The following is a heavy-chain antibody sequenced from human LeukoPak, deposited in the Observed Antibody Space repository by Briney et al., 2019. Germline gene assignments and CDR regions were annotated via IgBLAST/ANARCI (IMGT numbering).Heavy chain of an antibody. J-gene: IGHJ4*02. CDR2: IIPILGIA. D-gene: IGHD4-23*01. CDR1: GGTFSSYA. V-gene: IGHV1-69*04. CDR3: ATIGGYFDY. Sequence: ASVKVSCKASGGTFSSYAISWVRQAPGQGLEWMGRIIPILGIANYAQKFQGRVTMTEDTSTDTAYMELSSLRSEDTAVYYCATIGGYFDYWGQGTLVTVSS.